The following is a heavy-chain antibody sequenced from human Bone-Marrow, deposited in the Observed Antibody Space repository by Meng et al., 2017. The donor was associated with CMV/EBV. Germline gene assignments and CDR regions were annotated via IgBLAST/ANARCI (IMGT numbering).Heavy chain of an antibody. CDR2: IKQDGSEK. D-gene: IGHD2-15*01. CDR3: AREGRDLDY. CDR1: GFTFSSYE. V-gene: IGHV3-7*01. Sequence: GGSLRLSCTASGFTFSSYEMNWVRRAPGKGLEWLANIKQDGSEKYYVDSVKGRFTISRDNAKKSLYLQLSSLRAEDTAIYYCAREGRDLDYWGQGTLVTFSS. J-gene: IGHJ4*02.